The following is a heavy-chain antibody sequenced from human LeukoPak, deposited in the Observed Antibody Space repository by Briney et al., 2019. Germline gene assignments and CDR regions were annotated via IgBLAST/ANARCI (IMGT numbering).Heavy chain of an antibody. V-gene: IGHV3-23*01. J-gene: IGHJ4*02. CDR1: GFTFTNYA. CDR2: IINSDGTT. Sequence: GGSLRLSCVASGFTFTNYAMTWVRQAPGKGLEWVSSIINSDGTTFYADSVKGRFTMSRDTSQNTLYLQMNSLRAEDTAVYYCAKYTSGWFEDYWGQGTLVTVSS. CDR3: AKYTSGWFEDY. D-gene: IGHD6-19*01.